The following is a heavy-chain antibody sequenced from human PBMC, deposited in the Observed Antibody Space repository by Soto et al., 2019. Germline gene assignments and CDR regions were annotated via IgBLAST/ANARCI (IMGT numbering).Heavy chain of an antibody. Sequence: QVQLVESGGGVVQPGRSLRLSCAASGFTFSSYGMHWVRQAPGKGLEWVAVISYDGSNKYYADSVKGRFTISRDNSKNTLYLQMNSLRAEETAVYYCAKDSSIVLMVYVAGLDYWGQGTLVTVSS. V-gene: IGHV3-30*18. CDR2: ISYDGSNK. CDR3: AKDSSIVLMVYVAGLDY. CDR1: GFTFSSYG. D-gene: IGHD2-8*01. J-gene: IGHJ4*02.